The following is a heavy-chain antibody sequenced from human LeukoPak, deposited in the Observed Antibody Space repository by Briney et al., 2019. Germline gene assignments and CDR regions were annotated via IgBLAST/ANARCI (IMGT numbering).Heavy chain of an antibody. CDR3: ARGMIVVFSDYYGMDV. CDR1: GYTFTSFD. D-gene: IGHD3-22*01. V-gene: IGHV1-8*01. Sequence: AASVKVSCKASGYTFTSFDINWVRHTGQGLEWMGWMSPNSGNTGYAQKFQGRVSMTRDTSISTAYMELSSLSSEDTAVYYCARGMIVVFSDYYGMDVWGQGTTVTVSS. J-gene: IGHJ6*02. CDR2: MSPNSGNT.